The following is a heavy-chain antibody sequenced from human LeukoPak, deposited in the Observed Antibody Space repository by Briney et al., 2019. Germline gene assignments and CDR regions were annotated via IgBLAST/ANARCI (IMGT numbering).Heavy chain of an antibody. CDR3: ARRSVTAAFDY. Sequence: SATLSLTCTVSGVSISSSSYYRGWIRQPPGKGLEWIGSIYYSGSTYYNPSLKSRVTISVDTSKNQFSLKLSSVTAADTAVYYCARRSVTAAFDYWGQGTLVTVFS. CDR1: GVSISSSSYY. CDR2: IYYSGST. D-gene: IGHD2-21*02. J-gene: IGHJ4*02. V-gene: IGHV4-39*01.